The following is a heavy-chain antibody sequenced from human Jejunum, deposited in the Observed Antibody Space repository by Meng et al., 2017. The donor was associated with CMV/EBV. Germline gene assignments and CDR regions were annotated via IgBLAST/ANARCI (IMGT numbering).Heavy chain of an antibody. CDR3: AKDIDSGDYFYGMDV. V-gene: IGHV3-43D*03. CDR2: VSWDGGTT. Sequence: FTVDDYTMHWVRQVPGRGLEWVSLVSWDGGTTYYADSVKGRFTISRDNRKNSLHLQMNSLRVEDTAFYYCAKDIDSGDYFYGMDVWGQGTTVTVSS. J-gene: IGHJ6*02. CDR1: FTVDDYT.